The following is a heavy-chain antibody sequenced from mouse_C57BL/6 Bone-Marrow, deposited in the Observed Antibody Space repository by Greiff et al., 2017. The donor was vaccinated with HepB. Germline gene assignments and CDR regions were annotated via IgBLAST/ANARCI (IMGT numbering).Heavy chain of an antibody. J-gene: IGHJ4*01. D-gene: IGHD2-4*01. CDR2: ISNGGGST. Sequence: EVKLMESGGGLVQPGGSLKLSCAASGFTFSDYYMYWVRQTPEKRLEWVAYISNGGGSTYYPDTVKGRFTISRDNAKNTLYLQMSRLKSEDTAMYYCARPITKRYYAMDYWGQGTSVTVSS. V-gene: IGHV5-12*01. CDR3: ARPITKRYYAMDY. CDR1: GFTFSDYY.